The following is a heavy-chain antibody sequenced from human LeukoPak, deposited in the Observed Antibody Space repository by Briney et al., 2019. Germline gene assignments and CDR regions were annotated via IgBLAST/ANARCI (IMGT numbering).Heavy chain of an antibody. J-gene: IGHJ4*02. Sequence: GGSLRLSCAASGFTFSSYSMNWVRQAPGKGLEWVSSISSSSSYIYYADSVKGRFTISRDNAKNSLYLQMNSLRAEDTAVYYCAREARIVGATSPFGYWGQGTLVTVSS. CDR2: ISSSSSYI. CDR3: AREARIVGATSPFGY. V-gene: IGHV3-21*01. CDR1: GFTFSSYS. D-gene: IGHD1-26*01.